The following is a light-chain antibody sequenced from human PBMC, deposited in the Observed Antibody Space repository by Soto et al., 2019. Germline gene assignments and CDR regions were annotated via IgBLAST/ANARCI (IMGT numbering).Light chain of an antibody. CDR2: DAS. V-gene: IGKV3-15*01. CDR1: QSVNRN. CDR3: QQYNNWPLT. Sequence: EIVMTQSPATLSVSPGERATLSCRGSQSVNRNLAWYQQKPGQTPRLLISDASSRATGIPARFSGSGSGTDFTLTISSLQSEDFAVYYCQQYNNWPLTFGGGTNVEIK. J-gene: IGKJ4*01.